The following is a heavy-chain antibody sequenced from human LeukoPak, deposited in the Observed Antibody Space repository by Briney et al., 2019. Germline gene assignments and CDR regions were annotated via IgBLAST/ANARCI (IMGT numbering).Heavy chain of an antibody. CDR3: ARIKAARNYFDY. CDR2: ISSSSSYI. J-gene: IGHJ4*02. V-gene: IGHV3-21*01. Sequence: GGSLRLSCAASGFTFSSYSMNWVRQDPGKGLVWVSSISSSSSYIYYTDSVKGRFTISRDNAKNSLYLQMNSLRAEDTAVYYCARIKAARNYFDYWGQGTLVTVSS. CDR1: GFTFSSYS. D-gene: IGHD6-6*01.